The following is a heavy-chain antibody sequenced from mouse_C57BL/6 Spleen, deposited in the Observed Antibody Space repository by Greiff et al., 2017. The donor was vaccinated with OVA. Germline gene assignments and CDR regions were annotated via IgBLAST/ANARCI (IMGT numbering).Heavy chain of an antibody. J-gene: IGHJ1*03. V-gene: IGHV14-2*01. CDR1: GFNIKDYY. CDR2: IDPEAGET. CDR3: ARAGYDWYFDV. D-gene: IGHD2-2*01. Sequence: VQLQQSGAELVKPGASVKLSCTASGFNIKDYYMHWVKQRTEKGLAWIGRIDPEAGETKYAPKFPGKDTITADTSSNTAYLQLSSLTSEDTAVYYCARAGYDWYFDVWGTGTTVTVSS.